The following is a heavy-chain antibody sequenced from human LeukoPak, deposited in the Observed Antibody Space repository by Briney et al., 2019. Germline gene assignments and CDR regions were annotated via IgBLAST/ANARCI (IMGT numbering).Heavy chain of an antibody. V-gene: IGHV1-46*01. D-gene: IGHD3-22*01. CDR3: ARGTVLNYYDSSGHLGY. CDR2: INPSGGST. CDR1: GYTFTSYY. J-gene: IGHJ4*02. Sequence: ASVKVSCKASGYTFTSYYMHWVRQAPGQGLEWMGIINPSGGSTSYAQKFQGRVTMTRDTSTSTVYMELSSLRSEDTAVYYCARGTVLNYYDSSGHLGYWGQGTLVTVSS.